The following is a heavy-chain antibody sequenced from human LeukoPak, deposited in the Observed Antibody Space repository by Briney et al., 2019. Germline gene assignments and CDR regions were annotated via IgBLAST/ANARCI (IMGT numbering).Heavy chain of an antibody. V-gene: IGHV4-39*01. CDR2: ISYRGST. Sequence: SETLSLTCSVPGDAISSGTYYWVWIRQPPGKGLEWIGTISYRGSTYYRPSLGSRVIISIDTSNNRFSLNLSSVTATDAAVYYCARHDWDNHYYMDVWGKGTTVAVSS. CDR3: ARHDWDNHYYMDV. J-gene: IGHJ6*03. D-gene: IGHD1-26*01. CDR1: GDAISSGTYY.